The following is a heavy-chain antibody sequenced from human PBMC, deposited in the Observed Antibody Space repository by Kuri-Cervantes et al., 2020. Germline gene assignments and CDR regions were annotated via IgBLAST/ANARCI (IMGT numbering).Heavy chain of an antibody. J-gene: IGHJ4*02. D-gene: IGHD2-21*01. CDR3: ARGWGGMYYFDY. V-gene: IGHV4-59*12. CDR2: IYSGNT. CDR1: GVSISNYF. Sequence: SETLSLSCAVSGVSISNYFWSWIRQPPGKGLEWIGYIYSGNTNYNPSLKSRVTISVDTSKNQFFLKLSLVTAADTAVYYCARGWGGMYYFDYWGQGTLVTVSS.